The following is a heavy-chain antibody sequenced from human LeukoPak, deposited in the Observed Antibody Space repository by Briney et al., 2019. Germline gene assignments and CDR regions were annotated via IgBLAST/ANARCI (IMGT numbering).Heavy chain of an antibody. Sequence: GGSLRLSCAASGFTFSDYYMSWIRQAPGKGLEWVSYISSSGSTIYYADSVKGRFTISRDNAKNSLYLQMNSLRAEDTAVYYCARCLYSSSSLHFDYWGQGTLVTVSS. J-gene: IGHJ4*02. V-gene: IGHV3-11*01. CDR1: GFTFSDYY. CDR3: ARCLYSSSSLHFDY. CDR2: ISSSGSTI. D-gene: IGHD6-13*01.